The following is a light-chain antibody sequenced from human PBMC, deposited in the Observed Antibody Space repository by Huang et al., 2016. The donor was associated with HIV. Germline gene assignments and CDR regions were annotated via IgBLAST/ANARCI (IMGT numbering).Light chain of an antibody. CDR3: QHSDGLSPLT. Sequence: PASTGDRVTITCRASQNVGTSLAWYQQRPGRAPVLLIYDASTLQRGVPSRFSGSVSRTVFTLTIGCLQVEDAATYYCQHSDGLSPLTFGGGT. J-gene: IGKJ4*01. V-gene: IGKV1-8*01. CDR2: DAS. CDR1: QNVGTS.